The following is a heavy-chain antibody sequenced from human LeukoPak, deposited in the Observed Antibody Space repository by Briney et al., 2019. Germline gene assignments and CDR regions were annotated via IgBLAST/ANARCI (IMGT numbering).Heavy chain of an antibody. J-gene: IGHJ4*02. D-gene: IGHD3-22*01. CDR3: AKADSSGYYYYFDY. Sequence: GGSLRLSCATSGFTVSTNYMSWVRQAPGKGLEWVSGISWNSGSIGYADSVKGRFTISRDNAKNSLYLQMNSLRAEDTALYYCAKADSSGYYYYFDYWGQGTLVTVSS. V-gene: IGHV3-9*01. CDR2: ISWNSGSI. CDR1: GFTVSTNY.